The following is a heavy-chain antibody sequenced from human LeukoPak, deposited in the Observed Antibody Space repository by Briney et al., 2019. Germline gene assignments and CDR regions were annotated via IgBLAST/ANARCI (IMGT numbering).Heavy chain of an antibody. CDR1: GFTFSSYG. CDR2: IWYYGSNK. CDR3: ARESGGEYYFDY. J-gene: IGHJ4*02. D-gene: IGHD6-25*01. Sequence: PGGSLRLSCAASGFTFSSYGMHWVRQAPGKGLEWVAVIWYYGSNKYYADSVKGRFTISRDNSKNTLYLQMNSLRAEDTAVYYCARESGGEYYFDYWGQGTLVTVSS. V-gene: IGHV3-33*01.